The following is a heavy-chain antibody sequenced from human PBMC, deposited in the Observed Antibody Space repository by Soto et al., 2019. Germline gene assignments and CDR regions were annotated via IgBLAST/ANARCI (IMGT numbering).Heavy chain of an antibody. V-gene: IGHV1-69*02. J-gene: IGHJ5*02. D-gene: IGHD6-13*01. Sequence: ASVKVSCKASGGTFSSYTISWVRQAPGQGLEWMGRIIPILGIANYAQKFQGRVTITADRSTSTAYMELSSLRSEDTAVYYCAWAPGIAAAGRNNWFDPWGQGTLVTVSS. CDR3: AWAPGIAAAGRNNWFDP. CDR2: IIPILGIA. CDR1: GGTFSSYT.